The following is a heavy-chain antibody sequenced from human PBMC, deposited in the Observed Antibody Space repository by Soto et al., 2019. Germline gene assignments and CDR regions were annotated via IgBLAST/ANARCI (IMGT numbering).Heavy chain of an antibody. CDR2: INPSGGST. V-gene: IGHV1-46*03. CDR1: GYTFTSYY. J-gene: IGHJ3*02. D-gene: IGHD3-22*01. CDR3: ARDFYYDSSGYAAFDI. Sequence: GASVKVSCKASGYTFTSYYMHWVRQAPGQGLEWMGIINPSGGSTSYAQKFQGRVTMTRDTSTSTVYMELSSLRSEDTAVYYCARDFYYDSSGYAAFDIWGQGTMDTVSS.